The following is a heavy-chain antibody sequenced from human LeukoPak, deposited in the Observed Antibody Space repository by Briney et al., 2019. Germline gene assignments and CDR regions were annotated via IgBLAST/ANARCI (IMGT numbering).Heavy chain of an antibody. J-gene: IGHJ3*02. CDR1: GFTFSKYG. V-gene: IGHV3-30*02. Sequence: GGSLRLSCAASGFTFSKYGMHWVRQAPGKGPEWVAFMRYYGTEKYYADAVKGRFTISRDNSENTLYLQMNSLRPEDTALYYCAKTLRELSGGAFDIWGQGTMVTVSS. CDR2: MRYYGTEK. CDR3: AKTLRELSGGAFDI. D-gene: IGHD1-26*01.